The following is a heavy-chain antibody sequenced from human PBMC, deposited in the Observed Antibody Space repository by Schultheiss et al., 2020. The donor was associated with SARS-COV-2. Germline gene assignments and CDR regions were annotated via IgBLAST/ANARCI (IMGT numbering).Heavy chain of an antibody. CDR2: ISGSGFT. D-gene: IGHD1-26*01. Sequence: GGSLRLSCAASGFTFRSYAMSWVRQAPGKGLEWVSGISGSGFTYYADSVKGRFTISRDNSKNTLYLQMNSLRVEDTAVYYCAGEVGATPWGQGTLVTVSS. CDR3: AGEVGATP. J-gene: IGHJ5*02. CDR1: GFTFRSYA. V-gene: IGHV3-23*01.